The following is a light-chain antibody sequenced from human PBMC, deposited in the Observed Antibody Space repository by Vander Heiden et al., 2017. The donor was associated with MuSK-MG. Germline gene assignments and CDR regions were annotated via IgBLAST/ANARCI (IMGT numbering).Light chain of an antibody. V-gene: IGLV2-23*02. CDR1: SRDIGAHDQ. CDR2: EVN. CDR3: CSFTTSGTLV. Sequence: QSALPQPSSVSASPGQPITISCSWTSRDIGAHDQVAWYQVYPGKVPKVLIYEVNKRPSGVSTRFSGSKSGNLASLTIWGLQAEDEDDYYCCSFTTSGTLVFGGGTKLTVL. J-gene: IGLJ3*02.